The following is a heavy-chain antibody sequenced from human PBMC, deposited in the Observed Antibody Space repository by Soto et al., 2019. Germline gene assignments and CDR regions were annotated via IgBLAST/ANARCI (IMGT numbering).Heavy chain of an antibody. CDR2: ITPIYLTT. CDR3: ARIPRYSFPTSDDLDS. Sequence: SVKVSCKASGGTFYTYTFSWVRQAPGQGLEWMGSITPIYLTTNYAEKFQGRLTVTADGSTNTAYMELNSLTSDDTAVYYCARIPRYSFPTSDDLDSWGQGTLVTVSS. CDR1: GGTFYTYT. J-gene: IGHJ4*02. V-gene: IGHV1-69*13. D-gene: IGHD5-18*01.